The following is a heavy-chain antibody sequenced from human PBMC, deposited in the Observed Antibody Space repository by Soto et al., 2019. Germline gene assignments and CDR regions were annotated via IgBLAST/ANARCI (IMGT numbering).Heavy chain of an antibody. CDR3: AKDGIAAAGSHYNWFDP. Sequence: PGGSLRLSCAASGFTFDDYAMHWVRQAPGKGLEWVSGISWNSGSIGYADSVKGRFTISRDNAKNSLYLQMNSLRAEDTALYYCAKDGIAAAGSHYNWFDPWGQGTLVTVSS. D-gene: IGHD6-13*01. V-gene: IGHV3-9*01. J-gene: IGHJ5*02. CDR2: ISWNSGSI. CDR1: GFTFDDYA.